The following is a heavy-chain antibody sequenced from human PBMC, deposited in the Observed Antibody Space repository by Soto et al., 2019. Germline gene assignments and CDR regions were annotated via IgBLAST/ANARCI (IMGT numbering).Heavy chain of an antibody. CDR2: ISGIGVKT. Sequence: XGSLLLSCAASGFTFIMYTLSPVRAAPRKRLEWVSRISGIGVKTYHADSVKGRFTIARDNSKNTLYLQMNSLSAEDTAVYYCAKRVGGGQPMAGGSYGMDVCGQGTTVTVSS. J-gene: IGHJ6*02. V-gene: IGHV3-23*01. D-gene: IGHD3-16*01. CDR1: GFTFIMYT. CDR3: AKRVGGGQPMAGGSYGMDV.